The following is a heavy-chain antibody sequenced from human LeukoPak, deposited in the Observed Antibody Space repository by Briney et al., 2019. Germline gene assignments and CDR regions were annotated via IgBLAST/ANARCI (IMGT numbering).Heavy chain of an antibody. Sequence: GGSLRLSCAASGFTFSSYAMHWVRQAPGKGLEWVAVISYDGSNKYYADSVKGRFTISRDNSKNTLYLQMNSLRAEDTAVYYCARDASGWILRYYFDYWGQGTLVTASS. J-gene: IGHJ4*02. CDR2: ISYDGSNK. CDR3: ARDASGWILRYYFDY. D-gene: IGHD6-19*01. V-gene: IGHV3-30-3*01. CDR1: GFTFSSYA.